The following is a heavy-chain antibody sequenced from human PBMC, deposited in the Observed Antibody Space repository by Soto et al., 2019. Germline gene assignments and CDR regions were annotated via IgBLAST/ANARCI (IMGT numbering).Heavy chain of an antibody. Sequence: SETLSLTCTVSGVSVSSGSFYWAWIRQPPGKGLEWIGFGSYSGTTNYKPSLKSRATISVDTSRSQISLKVSSLTAADTAVYYCARGATVTQFDYWGRGTLVTVSS. J-gene: IGHJ4*02. V-gene: IGHV4-61*01. CDR3: ARGATVTQFDY. CDR2: GSYSGTT. D-gene: IGHD4-17*01. CDR1: GVSVSSGSFY.